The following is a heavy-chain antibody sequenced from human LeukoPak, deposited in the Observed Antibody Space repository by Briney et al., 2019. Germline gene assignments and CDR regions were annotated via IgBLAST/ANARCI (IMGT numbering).Heavy chain of an antibody. J-gene: IGHJ6*02. V-gene: IGHV4-59*01. Sequence: PSETLSLTCTVSGGSISYYYWSWIRQSPGKGLEWIGYIYYSGTTNYNPSLKSRVTISVDTSKNQFSLQLRSVTAADTAVYYCAREDPQTSVPEGMDVWGQGTTVTVSS. CDR1: GGSISYYY. D-gene: IGHD4-17*01. CDR2: IYYSGTT. CDR3: AREDPQTSVPEGMDV.